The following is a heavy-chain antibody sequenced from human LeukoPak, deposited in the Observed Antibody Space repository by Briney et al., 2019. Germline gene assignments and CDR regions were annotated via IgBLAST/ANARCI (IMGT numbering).Heavy chain of an antibody. Sequence: SETLSLTCTVSGGSISSYYWSWIRQPPGKGLEWIGYIFYSGSTNYNPSLKSRVTISVDTSKNQFSLKLRSVTAADTAVYYCARGLWFGEVPSDHVFDIWGQGTMVTVSS. CDR3: ARGLWFGEVPSDHVFDI. V-gene: IGHV4-59*12. J-gene: IGHJ3*02. D-gene: IGHD3-10*01. CDR1: GGSISSYY. CDR2: IFYSGST.